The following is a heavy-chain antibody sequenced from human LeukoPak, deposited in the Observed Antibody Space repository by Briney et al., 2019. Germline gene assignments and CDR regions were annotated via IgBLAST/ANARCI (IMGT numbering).Heavy chain of an antibody. D-gene: IGHD3-10*01. CDR1: GGSMSGFY. J-gene: IGHJ3*02. CDR2: MSYSGSTN. CDR3: ARDASGEAFDI. Sequence: SETLSLTCTVSGGSMSGFYWSWIRQPPGKGLEWIGYMSYSGSTNNYNPSLKSRVIISVNTSKNQFSLRLTSVTAADTAIYYCARDASGEAFDIWSQGTMVTVSS. V-gene: IGHV4-59*01.